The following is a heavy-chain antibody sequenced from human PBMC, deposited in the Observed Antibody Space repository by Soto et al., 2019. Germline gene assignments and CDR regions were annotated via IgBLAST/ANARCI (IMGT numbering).Heavy chain of an antibody. CDR2: ISSSSSYI. D-gene: IGHD6-6*01. CDR3: ARAPRAARSYFDY. J-gene: IGHJ4*02. CDR1: GFTFSSYS. V-gene: IGHV3-21*01. Sequence: EVQLVESGGGLVKPGGSLRLSCAASGFTFSSYSMNWVRQAPGKGLEWVSSISSSSSYIYYADSVKGRFTISRDNAKNSLYLQMNSLRAEDTAVYYCARAPRAARSYFDYWGQGTLVTVSS.